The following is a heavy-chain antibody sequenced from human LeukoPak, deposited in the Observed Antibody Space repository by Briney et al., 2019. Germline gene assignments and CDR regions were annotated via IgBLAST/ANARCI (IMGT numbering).Heavy chain of an antibody. CDR1: GGTFSSYA. V-gene: IGHV1-69*13. CDR3: ARGPYYYYYYGMDV. J-gene: IGHJ6*02. CDR2: IIPIFGTA. Sequence: VKFSCKASGGTFSSYAISWVRQAPGQGLEWMGGIIPIFGTANYAQKFQGRVTITADESTSTAYMELSSLRSEDTAVYYCARGPYYYYYYGMDVWGQGTTVTVSS.